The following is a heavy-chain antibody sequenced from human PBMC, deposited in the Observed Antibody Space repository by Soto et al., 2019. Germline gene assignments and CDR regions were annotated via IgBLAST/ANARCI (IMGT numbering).Heavy chain of an antibody. J-gene: IGHJ5*02. D-gene: IGHD6-19*01. V-gene: IGHV1-8*01. CDR3: ARRELYSSGWYYWFDP. CDR2: MNPNSGNT. Sequence: QVQLVQSGAEVKKPGASVKVSCKASGYTFTSYDINWVRQATGQGLEWMGWMNPNSGNTGYARKFQGRVTMTRNTSISTAYMELSSLRSEDTAVYYCARRELYSSGWYYWFDPWGQGTLVTVSS. CDR1: GYTFTSYD.